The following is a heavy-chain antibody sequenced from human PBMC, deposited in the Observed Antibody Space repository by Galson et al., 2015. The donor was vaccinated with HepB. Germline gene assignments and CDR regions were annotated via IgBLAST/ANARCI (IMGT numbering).Heavy chain of an antibody. CDR3: AKDRGSGWFGFGWFDP. J-gene: IGHJ5*02. Sequence: SLRLSCAASGFTFSSYAMSWVRQAPGKGLEWVSAISGSGGSTYYADSVKGRFTISRDNSKNTLYLQMNSLRAEDTAVYYCAKDRGSGWFGFGWFDPWGQGTLVTVSS. V-gene: IGHV3-23*01. CDR1: GFTFSSYA. D-gene: IGHD6-19*01. CDR2: ISGSGGST.